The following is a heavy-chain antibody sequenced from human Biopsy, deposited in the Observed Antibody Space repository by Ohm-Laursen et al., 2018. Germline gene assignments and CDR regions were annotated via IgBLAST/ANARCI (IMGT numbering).Heavy chain of an antibody. J-gene: IGHJ4*02. CDR1: GGSISSGSNY. V-gene: IGHV4-39*01. CDR2: VYHSGTT. D-gene: IGHD5-24*01. Sequence: SETLSLTCTVSGGSISSGSNYWAWIRQPPGKGLEWIGSVYHSGTTYYSPSLKSRVTISVDTSKNQLSLKGTSVTAADTAAYYCARHDGNGPFALDSWGQGTLVTVSS. CDR3: ARHDGNGPFALDS.